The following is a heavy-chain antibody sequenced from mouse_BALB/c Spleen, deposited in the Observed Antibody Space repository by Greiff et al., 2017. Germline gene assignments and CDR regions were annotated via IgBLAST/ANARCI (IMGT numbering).Heavy chain of an antibody. D-gene: IGHD2-2*01. CDR3: ARMVTTWYFDV. CDR2: INPYNCDT. V-gene: IGHV1-20*02. CDR1: GYSFTGYF. J-gene: IGHJ1*01. Sequence: EVKVVESGPGLVKPGASVKISCTASGYSFTGYFLNWVLQRPGKSLEWIGRINPYNCDTFYNPKFKGKATLTVDKSSSTAHMVLRSLAAEESAVYYGARMVTTWYFDVWGAGTTVTVSS.